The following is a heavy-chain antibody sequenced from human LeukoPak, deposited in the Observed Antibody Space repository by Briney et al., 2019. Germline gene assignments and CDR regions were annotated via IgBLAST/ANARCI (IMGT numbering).Heavy chain of an antibody. D-gene: IGHD5-24*01. CDR3: ATRRDGYTYFDY. CDR2: IHFSGNT. V-gene: IGHV4-39*01. J-gene: IGHJ4*02. Sequence: PSEALSLTCTVSGDSISSSSYFWGWIRQPPGKGLEWIGHIHFSGNTYYIPSLKSRLTMSVDTSKNQFSLNLSSVPAADAAVYYCATRRDGYTYFDYWGQGTLVSVSS. CDR1: GDSISSSSYF.